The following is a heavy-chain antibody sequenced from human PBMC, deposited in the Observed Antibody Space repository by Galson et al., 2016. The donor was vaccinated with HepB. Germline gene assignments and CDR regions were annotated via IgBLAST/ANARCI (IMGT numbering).Heavy chain of an antibody. V-gene: IGHV1-18*01. Sequence: SVKVSCKASGYTFNTYGINWVRQAPGQGLEWMGWISTDSGNTEYAQKLQGRVTMTTDTLTSTAYMELRSLRSDDTAVYYGAREKGVGYGMDIWGQGTTATVS. D-gene: IGHD1-26*01. CDR3: AREKGVGYGMDI. CDR2: ISTDSGNT. CDR1: GYTFNTYG. J-gene: IGHJ6*02.